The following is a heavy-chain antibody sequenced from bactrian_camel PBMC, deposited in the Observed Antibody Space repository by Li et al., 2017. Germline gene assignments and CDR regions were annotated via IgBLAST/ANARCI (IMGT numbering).Heavy chain of an antibody. J-gene: IGHJ4*01. CDR2: INGDGSI. Sequence: HVQLVESGGGSVQAGGSLRLSCGYTYDGGDMAWFRQAPGMEREGVATINGDGSIMYADSVKGRFTISKDKDHVKNTLFLEMTNLKADDTAMYYCTADTVKASLATIAQFAAYEGHGTQVTVS. V-gene: IGHV3S53*01. D-gene: IGHD4*01. CDR1: YTYDGGD.